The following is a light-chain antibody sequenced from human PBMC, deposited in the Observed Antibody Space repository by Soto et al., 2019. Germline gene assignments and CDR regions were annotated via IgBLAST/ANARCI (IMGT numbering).Light chain of an antibody. CDR3: SSYTTSAPYV. CDR2: EVT. Sequence: QSALTQPASVSGSPGQSITISCTGTSSDVGAYNFVSWYQHHPGRAPKLIIYEVTIRPSGVSNRFSGSKSGNTASLTISGLQAEYEADYYCSSYTTSAPYVFGSGTKLTVL. V-gene: IGLV2-14*01. J-gene: IGLJ1*01. CDR1: SSDVGAYNF.